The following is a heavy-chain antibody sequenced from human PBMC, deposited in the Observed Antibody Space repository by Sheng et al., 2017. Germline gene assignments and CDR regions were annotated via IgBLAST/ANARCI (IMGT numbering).Heavy chain of an antibody. V-gene: IGHV4-39*01. Sequence: QLQLQESGPGLVKPSETLSLTCTVSGGSISSRSYYWGWIRQPPGKGLEWIGSVSYSGSTYYNPSLKSRVTISVDTSKNQFSLKLSSVTAADTAVYFCARQTLGYRVDPWGQGTLVTVSS. D-gene: IGHD2-15*01. CDR2: VSYSGST. J-gene: IGHJ5*02. CDR1: GGSISSRSYY. CDR3: ARQTLGYRVDP.